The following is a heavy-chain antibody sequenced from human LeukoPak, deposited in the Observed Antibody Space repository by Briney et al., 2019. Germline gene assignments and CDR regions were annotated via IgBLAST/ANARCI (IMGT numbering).Heavy chain of an antibody. CDR3: LRGGNLQYFFDY. Sequence: RGSLRLSCAASVFFFNTYWMYWVRQAPGDGLVWVSRVNSDGTNTNYVYSVQGRFTVSQDNAKNTQYLQMNTVRAEDTGVYYTLRGGNLQYFFDYWGQGTLVTVSS. D-gene: IGHD2/OR15-2a*01. J-gene: IGHJ4*02. CDR1: VFFFNTYW. CDR2: VNSDGTNT. V-gene: IGHV3-74*01.